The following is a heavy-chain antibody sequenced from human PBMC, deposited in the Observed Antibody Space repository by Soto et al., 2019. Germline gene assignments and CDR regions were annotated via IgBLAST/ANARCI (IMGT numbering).Heavy chain of an antibody. CDR2: IHYSGST. Sequence: QVQLQESGPGLVKPSQTLSLTCTVSGGSISSGDYYWSWIRQHPGKGLEWIGYIHYSGSTYYNPSLKSRVSISVDTSKNQFALKLSSVTAADTAVYYCAREERGYCTNGVCSSFDYWGQGTLVTVSS. J-gene: IGHJ4*02. V-gene: IGHV4-31*03. D-gene: IGHD2-8*01. CDR1: GGSISSGDYY. CDR3: AREERGYCTNGVCSSFDY.